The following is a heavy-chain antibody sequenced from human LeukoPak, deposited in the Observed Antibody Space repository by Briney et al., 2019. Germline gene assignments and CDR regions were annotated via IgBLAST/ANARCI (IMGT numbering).Heavy chain of an antibody. CDR1: GFTFSSYG. V-gene: IGHV3-30*02. J-gene: IGHJ4*02. D-gene: IGHD3-10*01. Sequence: GGSLRLSCAASGFTFSSYGMHWVRRAPGKGLEWVAFIRYDGSNKYYADSVKGRFTISRDNSKNTLYLQMNSLRAEDTAVYYCAKAVSMVRGKVADYWGQGTLVTVSS. CDR3: AKAVSMVRGKVADY. CDR2: IRYDGSNK.